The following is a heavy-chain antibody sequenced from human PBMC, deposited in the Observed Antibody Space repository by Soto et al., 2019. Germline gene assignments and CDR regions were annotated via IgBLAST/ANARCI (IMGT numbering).Heavy chain of an antibody. CDR1: EFTVTNIG. J-gene: IGHJ4*02. Sequence: PGGSLRLYCADSEFTVTNIGMSWVRQAPGKGLEWVSILYSGGNTYYADSVEGRFTISRDGSKNTLYLHMSSLRAEDTAVYYCALRRVAYADFWGQGTRVTVSS. V-gene: IGHV3-53*01. D-gene: IGHD2-2*01. CDR3: ALRRVAYADF. CDR2: LYSGGNT.